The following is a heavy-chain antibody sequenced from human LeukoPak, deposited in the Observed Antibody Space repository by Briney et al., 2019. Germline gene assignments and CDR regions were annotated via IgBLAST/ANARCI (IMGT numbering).Heavy chain of an antibody. D-gene: IGHD1-14*01. CDR2: IYAGGSSSA. CDR1: GFTVSAND. CDR3: LRQGVGNPPR. Sequence: GGSLRLSCAASGFTVSANDMSWVRQAPGKGLEWVSLIYAGGSSSAFYADSVKGRFTASRHDSKNTLDLQMNGLRADDTAVYYCLRQGVGNPPRWGQGTLVTVSS. V-gene: IGHV3-53*04. J-gene: IGHJ4*02.